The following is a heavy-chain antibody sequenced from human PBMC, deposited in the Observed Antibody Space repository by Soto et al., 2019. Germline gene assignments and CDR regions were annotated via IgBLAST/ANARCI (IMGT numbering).Heavy chain of an antibody. D-gene: IGHD3-9*01. CDR3: AHTGYYDLLTFDY. CDR2: IYWDDDK. V-gene: IGHV2-5*02. CDR1: GFSLSSRKMG. Sequence: SGPTLVNPTQTLTLTCNFSGFSLSSRKMGVGWIRQPPGKALEWLALIYWDDDKRYRPSLNNRLTITKDTSKNQVLLTMTNLDRVDTATYYCAHTGYYDLLTFDYWGQGTLVTVSS. J-gene: IGHJ4*02.